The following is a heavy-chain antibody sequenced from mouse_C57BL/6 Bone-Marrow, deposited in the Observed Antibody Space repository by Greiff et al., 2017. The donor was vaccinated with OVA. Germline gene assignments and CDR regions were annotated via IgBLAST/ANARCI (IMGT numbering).Heavy chain of an antibody. Sequence: QVQLQQSGPELVKPGASVKISCKASGYTFTDYYINWVKQRPGQGLEWIGWIFPGSGSTYYNEKFKGKATLTVDKSSSTAYMLLSSLTSEDSAVYFCARRGAVWLRRGDWYFDVWGTGTTVTVAS. D-gene: IGHD2-2*01. CDR1: GYTFTDYY. CDR2: IFPGSGST. J-gene: IGHJ1*03. V-gene: IGHV1-75*01. CDR3: ARRGAVWLRRGDWYFDV.